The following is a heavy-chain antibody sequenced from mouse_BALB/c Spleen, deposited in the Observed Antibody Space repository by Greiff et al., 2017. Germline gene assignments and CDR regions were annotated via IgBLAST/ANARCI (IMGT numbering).Heavy chain of an antibody. CDR1: GYNFTSCW. V-gene: IGHV1-55*01. J-gene: IGHJ2*01. CDR2: ISPGSGST. CDR3: ARLTLLRGIDH. D-gene: IGHD1-2*01. Sequence: QVQLQQPGAELVKPGTSVKLSCKASGYNFTSCWINWVKLRPGQGLEWIGNISPGSGSTNYNEKFKSKATLTVDTSSSTAHMQLSSLASEDSALCDCARLTLLRGIDHWGQGTTLTVSS.